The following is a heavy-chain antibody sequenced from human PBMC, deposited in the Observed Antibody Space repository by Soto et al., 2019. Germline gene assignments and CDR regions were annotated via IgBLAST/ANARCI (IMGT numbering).Heavy chain of an antibody. CDR3: GRHADSSGYYSNDY. Sequence: GESLKISCKGSGYGFTSYWIGWVRQMPGKGLEWMGIIFPGDSDTRYSPSFQGQVTMSADKSISTAYLQWSSLKASDTAMYYCGRHADSSGYYSNDYWGQGTLVTVSS. CDR1: GYGFTSYW. CDR2: IFPGDSDT. V-gene: IGHV5-51*01. J-gene: IGHJ4*02. D-gene: IGHD3-22*01.